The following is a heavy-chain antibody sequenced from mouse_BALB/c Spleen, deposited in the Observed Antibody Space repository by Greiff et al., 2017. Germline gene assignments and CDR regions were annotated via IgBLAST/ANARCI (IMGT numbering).Heavy chain of an antibody. CDR2: IYPGSGNT. CDR1: GYTFTDYY. J-gene: IGHJ2*01. D-gene: IGHD4-1*01. Sequence: QVQLQQSGAELARPGASVKLSCKASGYTFTDYYINWVKQRTGQGLEWIGEIYPGSGNTYYNEKFKGKATLTADKSSSTAYMQLSSLTSEDSAVYFCAVNWEDFDYWGQGTTLTVSS. CDR3: AVNWEDFDY. V-gene: IGHV1-77*01.